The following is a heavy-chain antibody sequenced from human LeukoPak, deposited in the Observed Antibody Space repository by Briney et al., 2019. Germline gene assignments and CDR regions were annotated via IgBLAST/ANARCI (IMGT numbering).Heavy chain of an antibody. CDR3: ARGFPPYYYDSSGYYFDY. CDR2: IIPILGIA. Sequence: ASVKVSCKASGGTFSSYAISWVRQAPGQGLEWMGRIIPILGIANYAQKFQGRVTITADKSTSTAYMELSSLRSEDTAVYYCARGFPPYYYDSSGYYFDYWGQGTLVTVSS. V-gene: IGHV1-69*04. CDR1: GGTFSSYA. J-gene: IGHJ4*02. D-gene: IGHD3-22*01.